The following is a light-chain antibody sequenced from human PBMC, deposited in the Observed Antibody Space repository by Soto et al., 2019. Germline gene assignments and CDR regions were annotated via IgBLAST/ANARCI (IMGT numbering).Light chain of an antibody. Sequence: DIQLTQSPSTLSASVGDRVTITCRASQSVSTWLAWYQQKPGKAPKLLIHKAYTLENGVPSRFSGSGSGTVFTLTVGSLQPDDSATYYGQQFHDYPLTCGGGTKVQI. CDR3: QQFHDYPLT. V-gene: IGKV1-5*03. J-gene: IGKJ4*01. CDR1: QSVSTW. CDR2: KAY.